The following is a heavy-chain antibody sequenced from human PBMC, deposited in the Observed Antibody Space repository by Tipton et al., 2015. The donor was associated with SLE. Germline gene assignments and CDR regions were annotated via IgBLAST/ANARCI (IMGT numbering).Heavy chain of an antibody. CDR3: ARTSVGQLLNGNAFDI. CDR2: ISAYTGNT. D-gene: IGHD3-10*01. CDR1: GYTFTDYV. J-gene: IGHJ3*02. V-gene: IGHV1-18*04. Sequence: QLVQSGAEVKKPGASVKVSCKASGYTFTDYVISWVRQAPGQGLVWMGWISAYTGNTNYAQKLQGRVTMTTDTSTSTAYMELRSLRSDDTAVYYCARTSVGQLLNGNAFDIWGQGTIVTFSS.